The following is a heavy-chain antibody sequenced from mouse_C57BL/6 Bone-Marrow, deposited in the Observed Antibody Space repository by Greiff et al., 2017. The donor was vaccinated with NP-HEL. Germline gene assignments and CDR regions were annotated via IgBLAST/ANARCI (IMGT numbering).Heavy chain of an antibody. CDR1: GYTFTDYY. CDR2: INPYNGGT. Sequence: EVKLQESGPVLVKPGASVKMSCKASGYTFTDYYMNWVKQSHGKSLEWIGVINPYNGGTSYNQKFKGKATLTVDKSSSTAYMELNSLTSEDSAVYYCASSAYYSNCYYAMDYWGQGTSVTVSS. CDR3: ASSAYYSNCYYAMDY. V-gene: IGHV1-19*01. D-gene: IGHD2-5*01. J-gene: IGHJ4*01.